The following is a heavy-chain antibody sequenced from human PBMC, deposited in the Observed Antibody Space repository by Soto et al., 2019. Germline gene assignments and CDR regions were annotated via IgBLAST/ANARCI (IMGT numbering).Heavy chain of an antibody. CDR2: TYYRSKWYN. J-gene: IGHJ6*03. D-gene: IGHD1-1*01. CDR3: ARDRVTTGDNYYYYYYMDV. CDR1: GDSVSSNSAA. V-gene: IGHV6-1*01. Sequence: QTLSLTCAISGDSVSSNSAAWNWIRQSPSRGLEWLGRTYYRSKWYNDYAVSVKSRITINPDTSKNQCSLQLNSVTPEDTAVYYCARDRVTTGDNYYYYYYMDVWGKGTTVTVSS.